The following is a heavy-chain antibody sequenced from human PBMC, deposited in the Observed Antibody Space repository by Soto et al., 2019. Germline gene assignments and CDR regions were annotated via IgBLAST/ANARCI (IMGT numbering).Heavy chain of an antibody. Sequence: PSETLSLTCNVSGASVTNDRYYWSWIRQPPGKGLEWIGYIYYTGTTHYNPSVKSRVSILLDTSKDQFSLKLTSVSVADAAIYYCATILHSYGTNWVDSWGQGTLVTVPS. CDR2: IYYTGTT. V-gene: IGHV4-30-4*01. CDR1: GASVTNDRYY. J-gene: IGHJ5*01. CDR3: ATILHSYGTNWVDS. D-gene: IGHD1-7*01.